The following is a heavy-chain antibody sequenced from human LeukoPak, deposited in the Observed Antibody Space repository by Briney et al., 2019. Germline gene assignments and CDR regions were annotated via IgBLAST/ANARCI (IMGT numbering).Heavy chain of an antibody. Sequence: SETLSLTCSVSGGSISSGGYYWSWIRQHPGKGLEWIGYIYYSGSTYYNPSLKSRVTISLDTSKNQFSPKLSSVTAADTAVYYCARDASSGQAGWWFDPWGQGTLVTVSS. D-gene: IGHD3-22*01. J-gene: IGHJ5*02. CDR1: GGSISSGGYY. V-gene: IGHV4-31*03. CDR2: IYYSGST. CDR3: ARDASSGQAGWWFDP.